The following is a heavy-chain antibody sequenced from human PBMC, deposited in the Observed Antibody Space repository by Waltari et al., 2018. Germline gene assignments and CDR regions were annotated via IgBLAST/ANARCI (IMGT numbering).Heavy chain of an antibody. CDR3: ARGPDP. V-gene: IGHV3-30-3*01. CDR1: GFTFRSYA. Sequence: QVQLVESGGGVVQPGRSLRLSCAASGFTFRSYAMHWVRQAPGKGLEWVAVISYDGSNKYYADSVKGRFTISRDNSKNTLYLQMNSLRAEDTAVYYCARGPDPWGQGTLVTVSS. J-gene: IGHJ5*02. CDR2: ISYDGSNK.